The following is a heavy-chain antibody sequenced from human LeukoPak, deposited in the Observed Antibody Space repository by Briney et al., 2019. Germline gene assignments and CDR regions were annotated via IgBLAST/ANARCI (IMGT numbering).Heavy chain of an antibody. V-gene: IGHV3-23*01. Sequence: PGGSLRLSCAVSGITLSNYGMSWVRQAPGKGLEWVAGISDGGGSTNYEDSVKGRFTITRDNPKNTIYLQMNSMRAEDTAVYFCAKRGVVIRVILVGFHKEAYYFESWGQGALVTVSS. CDR1: GITLSNYG. CDR3: AKRGVVIRVILVGFHKEAYYFES. D-gene: IGHD3/OR15-3a*01. CDR2: ISDGGGST. J-gene: IGHJ4*02.